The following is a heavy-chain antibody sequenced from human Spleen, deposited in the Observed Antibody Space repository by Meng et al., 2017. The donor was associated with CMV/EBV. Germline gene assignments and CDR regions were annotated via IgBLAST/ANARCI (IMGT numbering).Heavy chain of an antibody. CDR3: TRDEGAVADPSSIDY. J-gene: IGHJ4*02. CDR1: GFTFSTYN. V-gene: IGHV3-21*01. Sequence: GESLKISCAASGFTFSTYNMNWVRQAPGKGLEWVSSISSSSNYIYYADSVRGRFTVSRDNAKNSLYLQMNSLRAEDTAMYYCTRDEGAVADPSSIDYWGQGTLVTVSS. D-gene: IGHD6-19*01. CDR2: ISSSSNYI.